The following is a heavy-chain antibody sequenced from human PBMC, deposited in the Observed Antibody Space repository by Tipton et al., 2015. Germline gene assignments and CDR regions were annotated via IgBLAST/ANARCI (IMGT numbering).Heavy chain of an antibody. Sequence: TLSLTCTVSGGSISGSHWYWFRQPAGKGLEWIGGVSTSGSTNYNSSLKSRVTTSVDTSKNQFSLKLSSVTAADTAVYYCARAALRDYDFWSGHYYYYYGMDVWGQGTTVTVSS. CDR3: ARAALRDYDFWSGHYYYYYGMDV. CDR2: VSTSGST. V-gene: IGHV4-4*07. CDR1: GGSISGSH. D-gene: IGHD3-3*01. J-gene: IGHJ6*02.